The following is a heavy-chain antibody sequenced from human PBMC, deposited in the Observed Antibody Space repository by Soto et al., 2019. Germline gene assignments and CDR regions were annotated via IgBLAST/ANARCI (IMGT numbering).Heavy chain of an antibody. CDR3: ARQGRGSAYCGGDCYGFDP. Sequence: PSETLSLTCTVSGGSISSSSYYWGWIRQPPGKGLEWIGSIYYSGSTYYNPSLKSRVTISVDTSKNQFSLKLSSVTAADTAVYYCARQGRGSAYCGGDCYGFDPWGQGTLVTVSS. CDR1: GGSISSSSYY. J-gene: IGHJ5*02. V-gene: IGHV4-39*01. D-gene: IGHD2-21*02. CDR2: IYYSGST.